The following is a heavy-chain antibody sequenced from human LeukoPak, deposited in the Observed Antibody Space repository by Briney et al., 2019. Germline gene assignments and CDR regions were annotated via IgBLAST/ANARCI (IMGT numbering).Heavy chain of an antibody. CDR3: ARHGTISSESYFDY. D-gene: IGHD1-14*01. Sequence: SETLSLTCAVSGGSISSGGYYWSWIRQPPGKGLEWIGYIYHSGSTYYNPSLKSRVTGFVDTSKNQVSLRLSSVTAADTAVYYCARHGTISSESYFDYWGQGALVTVSS. V-gene: IGHV4-30-2*01. CDR1: GGSISSGGYY. J-gene: IGHJ4*02. CDR2: IYHSGST.